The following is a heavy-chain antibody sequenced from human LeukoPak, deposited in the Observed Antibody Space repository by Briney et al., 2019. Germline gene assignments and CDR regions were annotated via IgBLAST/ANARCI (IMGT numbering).Heavy chain of an antibody. Sequence: AGRSLRLSCAASGFTFDVYAMHWVRQAPGEGLEWVPGISWNSGSIGYEDSVKGRFTISRDNAKNSLYLQMSSLKAEDTALYYCAKDFESYSRYYYSGTLAWGQGTTGTLSS. CDR2: ISWNSGSI. J-gene: IGHJ6*02. V-gene: IGHV3-9*01. D-gene: IGHD2/OR15-2a*01. CDR3: AKDFESYSRYYYSGTLA. CDR1: GFTFDVYA.